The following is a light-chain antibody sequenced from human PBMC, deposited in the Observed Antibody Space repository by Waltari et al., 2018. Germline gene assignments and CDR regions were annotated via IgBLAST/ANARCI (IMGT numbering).Light chain of an antibody. CDR2: GAS. CDR3: QHYLRLPVT. CDR1: QSVTRA. Sequence: EIVLTQSPGTLSLSPGESATLSCRTSQSVTRALAWYQQKPGQAPRLLSYGASNRATGIPDRVSGSGSGTDFSLTISSLEPEDFAVYYCQHYLRLPVTFGQGTKVEVK. V-gene: IGKV3-20*01. J-gene: IGKJ1*01.